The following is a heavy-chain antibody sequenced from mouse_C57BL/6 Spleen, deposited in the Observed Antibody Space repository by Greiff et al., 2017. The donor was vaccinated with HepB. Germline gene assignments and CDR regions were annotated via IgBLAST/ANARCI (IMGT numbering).Heavy chain of an antibody. D-gene: IGHD4-1*01. CDR3: ARHEGRSSQNWDWFAY. CDR2: FYPGSGSI. J-gene: IGHJ3*01. Sequence: VVKPGASVKLSCKASGYTFTEYTIPWVKQRSGQGLEWIGWFYPGSGSITYNEKFKDKATLTADKSSSTGYMEISRLTSEDSAVYFCARHEGRSSQNWDWFAYWGQGTLVTVSA. V-gene: IGHV1-62-2*01. CDR1: GYTFTEYT.